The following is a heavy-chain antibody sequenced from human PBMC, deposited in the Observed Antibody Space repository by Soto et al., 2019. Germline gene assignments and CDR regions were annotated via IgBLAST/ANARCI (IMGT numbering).Heavy chain of an antibody. Sequence: QLQLQASGPGLVKPSGTLSLTCTVSGDSVSSNSPSWGWIRQPPGKALEWIGTIHYAGTTHYNPSLRSRVTISVDTSKNQFSLKLSSVTAADTAVYYCARHGAALSNDFWSGYDNWGQGTLVTVSS. J-gene: IGHJ4*02. CDR3: ARHGAALSNDFWSGYDN. CDR2: IHYAGTT. CDR1: GDSVSSNSPS. V-gene: IGHV4-39*01. D-gene: IGHD3-3*01.